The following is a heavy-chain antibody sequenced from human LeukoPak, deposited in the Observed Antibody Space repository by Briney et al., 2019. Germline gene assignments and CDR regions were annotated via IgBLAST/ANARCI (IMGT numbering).Heavy chain of an antibody. CDR2: IYSGGST. D-gene: IGHD4-17*01. J-gene: IGHJ6*02. Sequence: GGSLRLSCAASGFTVSSNYMSWVRQVPGKGLEWVSVIYSGGSTYYADSVKGRFTISRDNSKNTLYLQMNSLRAEDTAVYYCARDHGDYVHYYYAMDVWGQGTTVTVSS. CDR3: ARDHGDYVHYYYAMDV. CDR1: GFTVSSNY. V-gene: IGHV3-66*02.